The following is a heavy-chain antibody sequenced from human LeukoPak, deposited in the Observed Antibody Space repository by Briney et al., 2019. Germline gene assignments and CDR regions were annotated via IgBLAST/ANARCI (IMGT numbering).Heavy chain of an antibody. CDR3: ARDPKYDFWSGYYTQFDY. CDR2: INTNTGNP. J-gene: IGHJ4*02. V-gene: IGHV7-4-1*02. CDR1: GYTFTSYA. Sequence: ASVKVFCKASGYTFTSYAMNWVRQAPGQGLEWMGWINTNTGNPTYAQGFTGRFVFSLDTSVSTAYLQISSLKAEDTAVYYCARDPKYDFWSGYYTQFDYWGQGTLVTVSS. D-gene: IGHD3-3*01.